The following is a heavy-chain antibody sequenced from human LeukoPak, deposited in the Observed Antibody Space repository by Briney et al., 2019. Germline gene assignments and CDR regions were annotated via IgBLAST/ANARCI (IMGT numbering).Heavy chain of an antibody. CDR3: ARREGGYCIGGDCLDYYYYMDV. CDR2: ISSRGTTI. V-gene: IGHV3-48*03. D-gene: IGHD2-8*02. Sequence: AGGSLRLSCAASGFTFNNYEMNWVRQPPGKGLEWIAYISSRGTTIDYAESVKGRFFISRDNAKNSVSLQMNSLRAEDTAVYYCARREGGYCIGGDCLDYYYYMDVWGEGTTVTISS. CDR1: GFTFNNYE. J-gene: IGHJ6*03.